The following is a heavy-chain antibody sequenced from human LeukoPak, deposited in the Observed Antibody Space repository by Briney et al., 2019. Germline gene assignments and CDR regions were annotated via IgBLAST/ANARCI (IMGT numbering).Heavy chain of an antibody. CDR3: ARDSSVAGTDS. CDR1: GDSISSNSDY. CDR2: AYYRGST. Sequence: PSETLSLTCTVSGDSISSNSDYWGWIRQPPGKGLEWIGSAYYRGSTDYNPSIKSRVTISVDTSKNQFSLKLSSVTAADTAVYYCARDSSVAGTDSWGQGTLVTVSS. J-gene: IGHJ4*02. V-gene: IGHV4-39*07. D-gene: IGHD6-19*01.